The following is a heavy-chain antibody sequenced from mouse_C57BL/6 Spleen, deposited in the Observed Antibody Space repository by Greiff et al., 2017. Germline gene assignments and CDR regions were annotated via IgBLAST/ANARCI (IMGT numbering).Heavy chain of an antibody. J-gene: IGHJ4*01. CDR1: GYSFTDYN. Sequence: VQLQQSGPELVKPGASVKISCKASGYSFTDYNMNWVKQRNGTSLEWIGVINPNYGTTSYNQKFKGKATLTVDQSSSTAYMPLNSLTSEDSAVYYCARDYYGSSFYYAMDYWGQGTSVTVSS. CDR3: ARDYYGSSFYYAMDY. CDR2: INPNYGTT. D-gene: IGHD1-1*01. V-gene: IGHV1-39*01.